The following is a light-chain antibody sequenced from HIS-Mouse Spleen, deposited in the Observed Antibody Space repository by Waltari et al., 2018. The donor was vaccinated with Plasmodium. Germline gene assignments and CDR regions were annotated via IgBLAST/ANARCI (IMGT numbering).Light chain of an antibody. CDR3: QQYYSTPLT. V-gene: IGKV4-1*01. J-gene: IGKJ4*01. CDR2: WAS. CDR1: QRVLYSSNNKTY. Sequence: DIVMTQSPDSLAVSLGERPTINCKTSQRVLYSSNNKTYLAWYQQKPGQPPKLLIYWASTRESGVPDRFSGSGSGTDFTLTISSLQAEDVAVYYCQQYYSTPLTFGGGTKVEIK.